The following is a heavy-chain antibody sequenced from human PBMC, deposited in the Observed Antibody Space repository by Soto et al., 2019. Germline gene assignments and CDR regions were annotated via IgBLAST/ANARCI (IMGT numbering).Heavy chain of an antibody. Sequence: QLQLQESGSGLVKPSQTLSLTCAVSGGSISSGGYSWSWIRQPPGKGLEWIGYIYYSGSTYYNPSLKSRVTISVDRSKNQFSLKLSSVTAADTAVYYCARQAGYDILTGYEAWFDPWGQGTLVTVSS. CDR3: ARQAGYDILTGYEAWFDP. CDR2: IYYSGST. J-gene: IGHJ5*02. CDR1: GGSISSGGYS. D-gene: IGHD3-9*01. V-gene: IGHV4-30-2*01.